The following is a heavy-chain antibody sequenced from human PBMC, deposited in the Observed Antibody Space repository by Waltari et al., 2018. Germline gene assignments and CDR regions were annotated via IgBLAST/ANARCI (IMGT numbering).Heavy chain of an antibody. CDR1: GGTFSSYA. V-gene: IGHV1-69*13. D-gene: IGHD6-19*01. CDR3: ARTPNYGGSGWLFDY. CDR2: IIPIFGTA. Sequence: QVQLVQSGAEVKKPGSSVKVSCKASGGTFSSYAISWVRQAPGQGLEWMGGIIPIFGTASYAPKFQGRVTITADESTSTAYRELSSLRSEDTAVYYCARTPNYGGSGWLFDYWGQGTLVTVSS. J-gene: IGHJ4*02.